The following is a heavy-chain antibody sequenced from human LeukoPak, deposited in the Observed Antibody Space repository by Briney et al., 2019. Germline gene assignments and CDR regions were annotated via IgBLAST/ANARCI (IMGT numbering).Heavy chain of an antibody. Sequence: SETLSLTCAVYGVSFSGYYWSWIRQPPGKGLEWVGEINHSGSTNYNPSLKSRVTISVDTSKNQFSLKLSSVTAADTAVYYCARATYSGSLLATFFDYWGQGTLVTVSS. J-gene: IGHJ4*02. V-gene: IGHV4-34*01. CDR2: INHSGST. D-gene: IGHD1-26*01. CDR1: GVSFSGYY. CDR3: ARATYSGSLLATFFDY.